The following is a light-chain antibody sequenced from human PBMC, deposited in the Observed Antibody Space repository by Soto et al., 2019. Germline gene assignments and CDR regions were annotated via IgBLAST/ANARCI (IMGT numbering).Light chain of an antibody. Sequence: QSALTHPASVSGSPGQSITISCPGNSSDVGDYNFVSWYQQHPGKAPKLLIYEVTNRPSGVSNRFSGSKSGNTASLTISGLHAEDEADYYCSSYSSSSTLVIFGGGTKLTVL. J-gene: IGLJ2*01. CDR2: EVT. CDR1: SSDVGDYNF. V-gene: IGLV2-14*03. CDR3: SSYSSSSTLVI.